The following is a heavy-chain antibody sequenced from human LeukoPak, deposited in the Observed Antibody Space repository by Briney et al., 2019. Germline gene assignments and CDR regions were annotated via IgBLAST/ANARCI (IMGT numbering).Heavy chain of an antibody. J-gene: IGHJ4*02. CDR2: IYHSGST. D-gene: IGHD3-22*01. Sequence: SETLSLTCTVSGGSISSGGYYWSWIRQPPGEGLEWIGYIYHSGSTYYNPSLKSRVTISVDRSKNQFSLKLSSVTAADTAVYYCARVDYYDSRNFDYWGQGTLVTVSS. V-gene: IGHV4-30-2*01. CDR3: ARVDYYDSRNFDY. CDR1: GGSISSGGYY.